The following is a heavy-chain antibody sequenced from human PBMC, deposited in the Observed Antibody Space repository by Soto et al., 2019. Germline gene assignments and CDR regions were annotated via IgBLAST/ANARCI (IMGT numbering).Heavy chain of an antibody. J-gene: IGHJ4*02. CDR3: ARDLGSSVAATHLGY. CDR2: ISSSGNYI. V-gene: IGHV3-21*01. Sequence: EVQLVESGGGLVKPGASLRLSCAASGFTFSSYSMNWVRQAPGRGLEWVSSISSSGNYIYYADSVKGRFTISRDNANNSLNLQMNSLRAEDTAIYYCARDLGSSVAATHLGYWGQGTLVTVSS. D-gene: IGHD2-15*01. CDR1: GFTFSSYS.